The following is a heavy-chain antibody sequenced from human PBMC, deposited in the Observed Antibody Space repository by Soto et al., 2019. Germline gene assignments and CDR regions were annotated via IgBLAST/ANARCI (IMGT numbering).Heavy chain of an antibody. Sequence: QVQLQESGPGLVKPSQTLSLTCTVSGGSISSGDYYWSWIRQPPGKGREWIGYIYYSGSTYYNPSLKSRVTISVDTSKNQFSLKLSSVTAADTAVYYCARAGLYGSGSYFGNYFDYWGQGTLVTVSS. CDR1: GGSISSGDYY. D-gene: IGHD3-10*01. CDR3: ARAGLYGSGSYFGNYFDY. CDR2: IYYSGST. J-gene: IGHJ4*02. V-gene: IGHV4-30-4*01.